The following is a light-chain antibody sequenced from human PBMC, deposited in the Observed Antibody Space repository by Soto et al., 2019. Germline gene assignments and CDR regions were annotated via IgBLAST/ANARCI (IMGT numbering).Light chain of an antibody. CDR1: HDITNY. Sequence: IQMTQSPSSLSASVGDRVSITCQASHDITNYLTWYQQKPGKAPNLLIYDASNLEVGVPSRFSGSGSGTDFIFTISSLQPEDSATYYCQKYDNLPLNCGGGNKGAIK. CDR2: DAS. CDR3: QKYDNLPLN. J-gene: IGKJ4*01. V-gene: IGKV1-33*01.